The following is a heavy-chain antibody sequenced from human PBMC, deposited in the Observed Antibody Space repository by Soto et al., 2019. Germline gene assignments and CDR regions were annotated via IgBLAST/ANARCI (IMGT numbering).Heavy chain of an antibody. CDR1: GFKFNTYG. Sequence: VGSLRLSCEASGFKFNTYGMHWFRQTPGKELEWVALISYDGSNKYYAKSVKGRFRISRDNSDNTVYLQMNSLSTEDTAVYYCARVLLELWPVDYWGPGTLVTVSS. D-gene: IGHD1-7*01. J-gene: IGHJ4*02. CDR3: ARVLLELWPVDY. CDR2: ISYDGSNK. V-gene: IGHV3-30-3*01.